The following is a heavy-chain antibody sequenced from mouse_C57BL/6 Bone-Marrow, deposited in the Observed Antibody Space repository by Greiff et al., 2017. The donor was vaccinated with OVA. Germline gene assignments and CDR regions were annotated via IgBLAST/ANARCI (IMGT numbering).Heavy chain of an antibody. CDR1: GFTFSDYG. V-gene: IGHV5-17*01. CDR2: ISSGSSTI. Sequence: EVQLQQSGGGLVKPGGSLKLSCAASGFTFSDYGMHWVRQAPEKGLEWVAYISSGSSTIYYADTVKGRFTISRDNAKNTLFLQMTSLRFEDTAMYYCASPPLDYWGQGTTLTVSS. J-gene: IGHJ2*01. CDR3: ASPPLDY.